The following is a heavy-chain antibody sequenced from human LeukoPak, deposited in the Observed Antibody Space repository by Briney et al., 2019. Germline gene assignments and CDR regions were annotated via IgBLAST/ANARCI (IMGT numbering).Heavy chain of an antibody. CDR1: GYTFTSYD. CDR2: MNPNSGNT. CDR3: ARVDSSSWYHYYMDV. Sequence: VASVKVPCKASGYTFTSYDINWVRQATGQGLEWMGWMNPNSGNTGYAQKFQGSVTMTRNTSISTAYMELSSRRSEDTAVYYCARVDSSSWYHYYMDVWGKGTTVTVSS. D-gene: IGHD6-13*01. V-gene: IGHV1-8*01. J-gene: IGHJ6*03.